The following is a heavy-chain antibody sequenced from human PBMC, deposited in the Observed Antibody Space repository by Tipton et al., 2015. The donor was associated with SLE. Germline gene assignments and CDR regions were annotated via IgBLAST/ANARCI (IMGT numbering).Heavy chain of an antibody. CDR3: ARITLYCTTTTCLGDAFDI. J-gene: IGHJ3*02. CDR2: VYHSGRT. Sequence: TLSLTCAVSGDSISNSNWWSWVRQSPGKGLEWIGEVYHSGRTEYNPSLKSRVTISADTSKNQFSLKLSSVTTADTAVYYCARITLYCTTTTCLGDAFDIWGQGTTVTVSS. D-gene: IGHD2-2*01. CDR1: GDSISNSNW. V-gene: IGHV4-4*02.